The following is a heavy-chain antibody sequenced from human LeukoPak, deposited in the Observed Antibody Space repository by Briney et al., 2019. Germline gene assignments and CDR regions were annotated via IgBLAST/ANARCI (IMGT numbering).Heavy chain of an antibody. CDR2: INPSGGST. CDR3: ARDAYGDYSPFDY. D-gene: IGHD4-17*01. CDR1: GYTFISYG. V-gene: IGHV1-46*01. Sequence: GASVKVSCKASGYTFISYGISWVRQAPGQGLEWMGIINPSGGSTSYAQKFQGRVTMTRDMSTSTVYMELSSLRSEDTAVYYCARDAYGDYSPFDYWGQGTLVTVSS. J-gene: IGHJ4*02.